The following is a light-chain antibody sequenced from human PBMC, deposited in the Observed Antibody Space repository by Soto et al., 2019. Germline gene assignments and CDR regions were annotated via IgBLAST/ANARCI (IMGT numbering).Light chain of an antibody. CDR2: GAS. J-gene: IGKJ2*01. V-gene: IGKV3-20*01. CDR1: QSVSSNY. Sequence: IVLTQSPGMLSLSPGERATLSCRASQSVSSNYLAWYQQKPGQAPMLLMYGASRRAAGIPHTFSSSRSGRNFTLTISSLQPEDVSVYFCQQYGRSPMFTFGQGTKLEIK. CDR3: QQYGRSPMFT.